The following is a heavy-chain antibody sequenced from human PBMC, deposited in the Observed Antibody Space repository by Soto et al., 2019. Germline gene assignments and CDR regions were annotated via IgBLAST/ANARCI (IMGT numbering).Heavy chain of an antibody. V-gene: IGHV1-69*13. Sequence: ASVKVSCKASGGTFSSYAISWVRQAPGQGLEWMGGIIPIFGTANYAQKFQGRVTITADESASTAYMELSSLRSEDTAVYYCARMGVVVPAAGQIYYYGMDVWGQGTTVTVSS. J-gene: IGHJ6*02. D-gene: IGHD2-2*01. CDR2: IIPIFGTA. CDR1: GGTFSSYA. CDR3: ARMGVVVPAAGQIYYYGMDV.